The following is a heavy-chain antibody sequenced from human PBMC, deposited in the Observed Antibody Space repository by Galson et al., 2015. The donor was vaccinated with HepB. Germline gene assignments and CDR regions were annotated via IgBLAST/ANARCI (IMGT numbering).Heavy chain of an antibody. D-gene: IGHD3-22*01. V-gene: IGHV3-48*03. Sequence: SLRLSCAASGFSFSNSEMNWVRQAPGKGLEWVSYINGSGDSIFYADSVKGRFSISRDNAKNSLSLQMNSLRDEDTAVYYCARSQRHYSDSSGYFYFDYWGHGTLVTVSS. CDR2: INGSGDSI. J-gene: IGHJ4*01. CDR3: ARSQRHYSDSSGYFYFDY. CDR1: GFSFSNSE.